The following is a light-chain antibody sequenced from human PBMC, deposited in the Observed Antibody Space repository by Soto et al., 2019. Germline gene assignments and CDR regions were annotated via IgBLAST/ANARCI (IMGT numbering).Light chain of an antibody. J-gene: IGKJ1*01. V-gene: IGKV3-11*01. CDR3: QQRSNWPRWT. CDR1: QSVSSY. CDR2: DAS. Sequence: EIVLTQSTATLSLSPGERATLSCRASQSVSSYLAWYQQKPGQAPRLLIYDASNKAPGIPARFSGSGSGTDFTLTISSLEPEDFPVYYCQQRSNWPRWTFGQGTKVEIK.